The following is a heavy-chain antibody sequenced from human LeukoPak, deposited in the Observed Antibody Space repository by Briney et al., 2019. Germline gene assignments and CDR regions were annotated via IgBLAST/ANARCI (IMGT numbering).Heavy chain of an antibody. CDR2: ISYDGNNK. J-gene: IGHJ1*01. D-gene: IGHD3-22*01. V-gene: IGHV3-30*14. Sequence: GGSLRLPCAASGFIFSNYVMHWVRQPPGRGLEWVAVISYDGNNKYYADSVKGRFTISRHNSKNTLYLQMNSLRAEDTAVYYCARARGHYDSSGYQEYFQHWGQGTLVTVSS. CDR1: GFIFSNYV. CDR3: ARARGHYDSSGYQEYFQH.